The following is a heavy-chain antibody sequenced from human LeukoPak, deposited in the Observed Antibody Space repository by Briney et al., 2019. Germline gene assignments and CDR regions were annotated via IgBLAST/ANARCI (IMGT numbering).Heavy chain of an antibody. V-gene: IGHV4-38-2*01. D-gene: IGHD3-3*01. J-gene: IGHJ4*02. Sequence: PSETLSLTCAVSGYSISSGYYWGWIRQPPGKGLEWIGSIYYSGSTYYNPSLKSRVTISVDTSKNQFSLKLSSVTAADTAVYYCARQILGYYDFWSGYLYYFDYWGQGTLVTVSS. CDR2: IYYSGST. CDR3: ARQILGYYDFWSGYLYYFDY. CDR1: GYSISSGYY.